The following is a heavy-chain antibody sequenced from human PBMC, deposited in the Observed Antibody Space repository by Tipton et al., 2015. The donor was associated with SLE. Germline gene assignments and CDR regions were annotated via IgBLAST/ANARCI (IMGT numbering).Heavy chain of an antibody. Sequence: TLSLTCAVYGGSFSGYYWSWIRQPPGKGLEWIGSIYYSGSTYYNPSLKSRVTISVDTSKNQFSLKLSSVTAADTAVYYCVGGFGDFDFWGQGTLVTVSS. J-gene: IGHJ4*02. CDR1: GGSFSGYY. CDR3: VGGFGDFDF. CDR2: IYYSGST. D-gene: IGHD3-10*01. V-gene: IGHV4-34*01.